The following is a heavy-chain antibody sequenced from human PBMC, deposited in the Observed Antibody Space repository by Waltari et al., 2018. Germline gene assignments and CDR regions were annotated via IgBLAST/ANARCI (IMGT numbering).Heavy chain of an antibody. CDR3: ARHGYDCWTAPPGDP. V-gene: IGHV4-39*01. CDR2: FNYCAKT. CDR1: GVSINTSDYY. Sequence: QLQLQESGPGLVKPSETLSLTCTVSGVSINTSDYYWGWVRQPPGKGLEWIGCFNYCAKTNYTPTLRSRLTMSVDTSKDQFSLKLTSVTAADTAVYYCARHGYDCWTAPPGDPWGQGTLVTVSS. D-gene: IGHD3-3*01. J-gene: IGHJ5*02.